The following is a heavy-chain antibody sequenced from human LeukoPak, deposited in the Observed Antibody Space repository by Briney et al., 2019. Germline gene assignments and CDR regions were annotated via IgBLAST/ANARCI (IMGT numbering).Heavy chain of an antibody. CDR2: IYPGDSDT. V-gene: IGHV5-51*01. Sequence: GESLKISCKGSGYSVTSYWIGWMRQMPGKGLEWTGIIYPGDSDTRYSPSFQGQVTISADKSISTAYLQWSSLKASDTAMYYCARHPQQLESWFDPWGQGTLVTVSS. J-gene: IGHJ5*02. D-gene: IGHD6-13*01. CDR1: GYSVTSYW. CDR3: ARHPQQLESWFDP.